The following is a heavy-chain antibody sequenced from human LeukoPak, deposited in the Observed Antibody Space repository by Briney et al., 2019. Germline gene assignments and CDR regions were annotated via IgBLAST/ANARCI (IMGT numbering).Heavy chain of an antibody. V-gene: IGHV1-8*01. J-gene: IGHJ5*02. D-gene: IGHD1-26*01. CDR3: ARGFRLSRSNRWSDP. CDR2: MNPNSGNT. CDR1: GYTFTSYE. Sequence: ASVKVSCKASGYTFTSYEINWVRQATGQGLEWMGWMNPNSGNTGYAQKFQGRVTMTRNTSISTAYMELSSLRSEDTAVYYCARGFRLSRSNRWSDPWGQGTLVTVSS.